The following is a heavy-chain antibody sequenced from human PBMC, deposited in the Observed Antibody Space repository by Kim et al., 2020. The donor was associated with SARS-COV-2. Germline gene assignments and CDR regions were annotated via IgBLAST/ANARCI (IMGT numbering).Heavy chain of an antibody. J-gene: IGHJ3*02. Sequence: SETLSLTCTVSGDSINNYFWNWIRQPPGKGLEWIAYIYYNGNTNYNPSLKSRVTISIDMSKNQFSLKLSSVTAADTAVYYCARENDSSGYYHSRGAFDIWGHGTMVTVSS. CDR1: GDSINNYF. D-gene: IGHD3-22*01. V-gene: IGHV4-59*01. CDR3: ARENDSSGYYHSRGAFDI. CDR2: IYYNGNT.